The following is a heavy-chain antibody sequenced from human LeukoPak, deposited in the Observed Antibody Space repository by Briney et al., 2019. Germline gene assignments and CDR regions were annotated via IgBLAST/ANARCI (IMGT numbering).Heavy chain of an antibody. CDR2: ISGSGDRT. V-gene: IGHV3-23*01. CDR3: AKGYYGSGSYGWFDY. D-gene: IGHD3-10*01. J-gene: IGHJ4*02. Sequence: GGSLRLPCAASGFTFSSSAMSWVRQAPGKGLEWVSTISGSGDRTYYADSVKGRFTISRDNSKSTLFLHMNSLRAEDTAVYSCAKGYYGSGSYGWFDYWGQGTLVTVSS. CDR1: GFTFSSSA.